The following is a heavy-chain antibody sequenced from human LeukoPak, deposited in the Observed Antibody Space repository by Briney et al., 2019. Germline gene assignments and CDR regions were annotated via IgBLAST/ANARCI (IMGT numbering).Heavy chain of an antibody. J-gene: IGHJ4*02. CDR1: GFTFSSYA. CDR3: ARDLTAVDTAIPDY. Sequence: GGSLRLSCAAFGFTFSSYAMHWVRQAPGTGLEWVAVISYDGSNKYYADSVKGRFTISRDNSKNTLYLQMNSLRAEDTAVYYCARDLTAVDTAIPDYWGQGTLVTVSS. D-gene: IGHD5-18*01. V-gene: IGHV3-30-3*01. CDR2: ISYDGSNK.